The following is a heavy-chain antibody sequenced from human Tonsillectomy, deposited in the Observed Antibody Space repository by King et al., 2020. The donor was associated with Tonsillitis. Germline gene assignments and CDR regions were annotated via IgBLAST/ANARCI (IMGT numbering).Heavy chain of an antibody. CDR3: STLVGATKSGLDFDY. Sequence: VQLVESGGGLVQPGRSLRLSCAASGFTFDDYAMHWVRQAPGKGLEWVSGISWNSGSIGYADSVKGRFTISRDNAKNSLYLQMNSLRAEDTALSYCSTLVGATKSGLDFDYWGQGTLVTVSS. CDR1: GFTFDDYA. CDR2: ISWNSGSI. J-gene: IGHJ4*02. D-gene: IGHD1-26*01. V-gene: IGHV3-9*01.